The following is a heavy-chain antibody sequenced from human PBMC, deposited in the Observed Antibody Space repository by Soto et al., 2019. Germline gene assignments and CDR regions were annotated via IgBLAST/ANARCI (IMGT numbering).Heavy chain of an antibody. CDR1: GDSFTKYD. V-gene: IGHV1-8*01. CDR2: MNPSNGNA. CDR3: ARRKERSGPHYFDY. J-gene: IGHJ4*02. D-gene: IGHD6-25*01. Sequence: ASVRVSCKASGDSFTKYDISWVRQATGQGLEWMGWMNPSNGNAGYAQNFRGRVTMTRNTSISTAYMELSGLKYEDTAVYYCARRKERSGPHYFDYWGQGTLVTVSS.